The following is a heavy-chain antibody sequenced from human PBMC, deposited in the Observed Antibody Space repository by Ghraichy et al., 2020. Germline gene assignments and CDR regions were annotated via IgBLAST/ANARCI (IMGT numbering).Heavy chain of an antibody. Sequence: ASVKVSCKASGYTFTSYAMHWVRQAPGQRLEWMGWINAGNGNTKYSQKFQGRVTITRDTSASTAYMELSSLRSEDTAVYYCARDRVGGYGFDPWGQGTLVTVSS. J-gene: IGHJ5*02. CDR2: INAGNGNT. V-gene: IGHV1-3*01. CDR1: GYTFTSYA. D-gene: IGHD3-10*01. CDR3: ARDRVGGYGFDP.